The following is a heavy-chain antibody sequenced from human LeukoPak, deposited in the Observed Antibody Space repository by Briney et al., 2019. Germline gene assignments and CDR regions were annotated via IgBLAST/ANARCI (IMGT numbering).Heavy chain of an antibody. V-gene: IGHV3-66*01. Sequence: GGSLRLSCAASGFIVSGHYMSWVRQAPGKGLEWVSVIYRGGTTDYADSVKGRFTISRDNSTNTLYLQMNSLRAEDTAVYYCARGGVRRHYYDYGMDVWGQGTTVTVSS. D-gene: IGHD3-10*01. J-gene: IGHJ6*02. CDR2: IYRGGTT. CDR1: GFIVSGHY. CDR3: ARGGVRRHYYDYGMDV.